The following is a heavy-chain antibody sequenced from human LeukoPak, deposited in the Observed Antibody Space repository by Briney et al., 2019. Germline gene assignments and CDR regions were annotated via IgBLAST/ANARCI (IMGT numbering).Heavy chain of an antibody. CDR3: ARPVVGAYQHDAFDI. CDR2: IYPGDSDT. D-gene: IGHD1-26*01. CDR1: GYSFTSYW. Sequence: GEALKISCKGSGYSFTSYWIGWVRQMPGKGLEGMGIIYPGDSDTRYSPSFQGQVTISADKSISTAYLQWSSLKASDTAMYYCARPVVGAYQHDAFDIWGQGTMVTVSS. V-gene: IGHV5-51*01. J-gene: IGHJ3*02.